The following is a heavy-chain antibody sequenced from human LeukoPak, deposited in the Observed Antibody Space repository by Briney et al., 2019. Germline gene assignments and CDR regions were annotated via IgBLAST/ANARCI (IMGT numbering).Heavy chain of an antibody. Sequence: ASVKVSCNASGYTFTSYYMHWVRQAPGQGLEWMGIINPSGGSTSYAQKFQGRVTMTRDTSTSTVYMELSSLRSEDTAVYYCARDELLGVSIYDSSGYQGYWGQGTLVTVSS. CDR2: INPSGGST. CDR1: GYTFTSYY. CDR3: ARDELLGVSIYDSSGYQGY. J-gene: IGHJ4*02. D-gene: IGHD3-22*01. V-gene: IGHV1-46*01.